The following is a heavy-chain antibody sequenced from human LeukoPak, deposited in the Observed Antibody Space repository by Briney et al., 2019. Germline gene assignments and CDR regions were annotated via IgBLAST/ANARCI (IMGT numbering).Heavy chain of an antibody. D-gene: IGHD6-13*01. J-gene: IGHJ4*02. CDR1: GGSISSYY. V-gene: IGHV4-59*01. CDR3: AREGYSSFDY. CDR2: IYYSGST. Sequence: SETLSLTCTVSGGSISSYYWSWIRQPPGKGLEWIGYIYYSGSTNYNPSLESRVTISVDTSKNQFSLKLSSVTAADTAVYYCAREGYSSFDYWGQGTLVTVSS.